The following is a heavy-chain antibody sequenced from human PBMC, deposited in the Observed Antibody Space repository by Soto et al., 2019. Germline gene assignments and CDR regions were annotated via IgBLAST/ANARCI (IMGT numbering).Heavy chain of an antibody. D-gene: IGHD5-12*01. CDR2: IYYSGST. V-gene: IGHV4-59*01. CDR3: ARARVATIFPYYYYYGMDV. CDR1: GGSISSYY. J-gene: IGHJ6*02. Sequence: PSETLSLTCTVSGGSISSYYWSWIRQPPGKGLEWIGYIYYSGSTNYNPSLKSRVTISVDTSKNQFSLKLSSVTAADTAVYYCARARVATIFPYYYYYGMDVWGQGTTVTVSS.